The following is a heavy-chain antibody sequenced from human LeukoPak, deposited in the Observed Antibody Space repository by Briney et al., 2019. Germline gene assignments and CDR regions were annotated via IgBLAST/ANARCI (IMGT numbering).Heavy chain of an antibody. CDR2: ISGSGGST. CDR1: GFTFSNYA. J-gene: IGHJ4*02. Sequence: PGGSLRLSCAASGFTFSNYAMSWVRQAPGKGLEWLSTISGSGGSTYYADSVKGRFTISRDNSKNTLYLQMDSLRGEDTAVYYCAKDFRIGYSAHFDYWGQGALVTVSS. D-gene: IGHD2-21*01. CDR3: AKDFRIGYSAHFDY. V-gene: IGHV3-23*01.